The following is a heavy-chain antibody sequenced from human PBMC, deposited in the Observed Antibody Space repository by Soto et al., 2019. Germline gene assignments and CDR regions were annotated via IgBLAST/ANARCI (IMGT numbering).Heavy chain of an antibody. J-gene: IGHJ4*02. CDR1: GGSISSGGYY. CDR2: IYYSGST. Sequence: SETLSLTCTVSGGSISSGGYYWGWIRQHPGKGLEWIGYIYYSGSTYYNPSLKSRVTISVDTSKNQFSLKLSSVTAADTAVYYCARSSYYYDSSGYYSNFDYWGQGTLVTVSS. CDR3: ARSSYYYDSSGYYSNFDY. V-gene: IGHV4-31*03. D-gene: IGHD3-22*01.